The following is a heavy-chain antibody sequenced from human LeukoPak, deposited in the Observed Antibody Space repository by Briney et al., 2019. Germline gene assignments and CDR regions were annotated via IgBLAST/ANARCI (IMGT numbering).Heavy chain of an antibody. D-gene: IGHD4/OR15-4a*01. V-gene: IGHV4-59*08. CDR1: GGSISGRY. Sequence: PSETLSLTCTVSGGSISGRYWSWIRQPPGKGLEWLAYTYYSGSTRYNPSLKSRATILADTSKNELSLKLSSVTATDTAVYYCARRHEYGRLEYWGQGTLVTVSS. J-gene: IGHJ4*02. CDR3: ARRHEYGRLEY. CDR2: TYYSGST.